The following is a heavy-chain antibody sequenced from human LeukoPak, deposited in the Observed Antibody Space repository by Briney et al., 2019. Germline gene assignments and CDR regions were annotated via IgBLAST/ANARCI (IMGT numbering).Heavy chain of an antibody. Sequence: ASVKVSCKASGYTFTSYGISWVRQAPGQGLEWMGWISAYNGNTNYAQKLQGRVTMTTDTSTSTAYMELRSLISDDTAVYYCAREVDDSSGYYSDYWGQGTLVTVSS. CDR1: GYTFTSYG. V-gene: IGHV1-18*01. CDR2: ISAYNGNT. CDR3: AREVDDSSGYYSDY. J-gene: IGHJ4*02. D-gene: IGHD3-22*01.